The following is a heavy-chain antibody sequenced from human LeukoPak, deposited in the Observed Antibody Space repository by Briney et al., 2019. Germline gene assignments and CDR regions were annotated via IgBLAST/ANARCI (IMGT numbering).Heavy chain of an antibody. CDR2: IKQDGSEK. CDR1: GFTFSSYW. J-gene: IGHJ6*02. V-gene: IGHV3-7*01. Sequence: GGSLRLSCAASGFTFSSYWMSWVRQAPGKGLEWVANIKQDGSEKYYVDSVKGRFTISRDNAKNSLYLQMNSLRAEDTAVYYCARAPSSGWPYCYYYGMDVWGQGTTVTVSS. CDR3: ARAPSSGWPYCYYYGMDV. D-gene: IGHD6-19*01.